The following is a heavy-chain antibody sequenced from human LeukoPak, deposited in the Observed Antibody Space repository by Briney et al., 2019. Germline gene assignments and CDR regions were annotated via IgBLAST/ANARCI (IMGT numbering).Heavy chain of an antibody. CDR1: GGSISSGGYY. D-gene: IGHD3-9*01. CDR2: IYHSGST. V-gene: IGHV4-30-2*01. J-gene: IGHJ4*02. Sequence: SETLFLTCTVSGGSISSGGYYWSWIRQPPGKGLEWIGYIYHSGSTYYNPSLKSRVTISVDRSKNQFSLKLSSVTAADTAVYYCARATGYFDWLAPLDYWGQGTLVTVSS. CDR3: ARATGYFDWLAPLDY.